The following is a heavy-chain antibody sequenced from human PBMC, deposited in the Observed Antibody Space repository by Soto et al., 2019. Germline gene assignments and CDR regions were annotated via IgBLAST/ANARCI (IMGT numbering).Heavy chain of an antibody. CDR3: ARSLVKSPDN. CDR2: LNDIGYT. CDR1: GASFSGYY. Sequence: SETLSLTCAVYGASFSGYYCSWIRQPPGKGLEWIGELNDIGYTNYNASLQSRVTISVDTSKNQFSLKLSSVTAAGTAVYYCARSLVKSPDNWGQGTLVTVSS. J-gene: IGHJ4*02. D-gene: IGHD2-21*01. V-gene: IGHV4-34*01.